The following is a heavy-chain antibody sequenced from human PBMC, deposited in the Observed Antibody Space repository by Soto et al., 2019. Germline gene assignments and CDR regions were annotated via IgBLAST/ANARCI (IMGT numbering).Heavy chain of an antibody. J-gene: IGHJ6*04. CDR1: GFTFSNFA. CDR2: ITGSGSSA. V-gene: IGHV3-23*01. Sequence: EVQLLESGGDLVQPGGSLRLSCAASGFTFSNFAMNWVRQAPGKGLEWVSAITGSGSSAYFADAVKGRFTISRDNSQNTLYLQMNSLRVEDSGVYFCAKSTVTTSYFYGLDFRGKGTTVIVSS. D-gene: IGHD1-1*01. CDR3: AKSTVTTSYFYGLDF.